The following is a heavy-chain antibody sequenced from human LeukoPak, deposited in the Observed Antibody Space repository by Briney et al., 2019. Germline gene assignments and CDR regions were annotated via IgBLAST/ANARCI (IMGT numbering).Heavy chain of an antibody. CDR3: VRERNCSGASCLDGFDI. CDR2: IYNSGRT. J-gene: IGHJ3*02. V-gene: IGHV4-59*01. CDR1: GGSISTYY. Sequence: SETLSLTCTVSGGSISTYYWSWLRQPPGKGLEWIGYIYNSGRTNYNPSLEGRVTISVDTSKNQFSLKLNSVTAADTAVYYCVRERNCSGASCLDGFDIWGQGTMVTVSS. D-gene: IGHD2-15*01.